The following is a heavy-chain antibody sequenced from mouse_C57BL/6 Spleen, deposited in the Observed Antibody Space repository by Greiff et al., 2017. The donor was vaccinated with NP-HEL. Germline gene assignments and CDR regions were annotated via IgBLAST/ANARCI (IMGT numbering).Heavy chain of an antibody. CDR2: IYPGNSDT. D-gene: IGHD2-3*01. V-gene: IGHV1-5*01. CDR1: GYTFTSYW. CDR3: HRDDCYRWFAY. Sequence: EVQLQQSGTVLARPGASVKMSCKTSGYTFTSYWMHWVKQRPGQGMEWIGAIYPGNSDTSYNQKFKGKAKLTAVTSASTSYMELSSLTYEDSGVYYRHRDDCYRWFAYWGQGTLVTVSA. J-gene: IGHJ3*01.